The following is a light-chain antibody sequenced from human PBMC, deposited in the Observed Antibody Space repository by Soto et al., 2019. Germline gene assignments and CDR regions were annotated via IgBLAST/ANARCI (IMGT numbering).Light chain of an antibody. CDR3: QQRYKWPLT. CDR2: DAS. V-gene: IGKV3-11*01. Sequence: EIVLTQSPATLSLSPGERATLSCRASQTGGNYLAWYQQKPGQAPRLLIYDASNRATGIPDRFSGSGSGTDFTLTISSLEPEDFAVYYCQQRYKWPLTFGGGTKVEI. J-gene: IGKJ4*01. CDR1: QTGGNY.